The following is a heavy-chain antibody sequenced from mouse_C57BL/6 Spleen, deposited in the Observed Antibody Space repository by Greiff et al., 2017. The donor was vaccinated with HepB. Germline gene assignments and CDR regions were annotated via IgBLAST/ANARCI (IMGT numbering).Heavy chain of an antibody. V-gene: IGHV7-3*01. CDR2: IRNKANGYTT. D-gene: IGHD1-1*01. CDR3: ARDRSSYDY. CDR1: GFTFTDYY. Sequence: EVKVVESGGGLVQPGGSLSLSCAASGFTFTDYYMSWVRQPPGKALEWLGFIRNKANGYTTEYSASVKGRFTISRDNSQSILYLQMNALRAEDSATYYCARDRSSYDYWGQGTTLTVSS. J-gene: IGHJ2*01.